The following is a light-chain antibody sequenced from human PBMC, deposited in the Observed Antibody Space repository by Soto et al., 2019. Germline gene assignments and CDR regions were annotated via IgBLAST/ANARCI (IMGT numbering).Light chain of an antibody. CDR3: KQYKECSSFT. CDR1: QYVSNN. V-gene: IGKV3-15*01. J-gene: IGKJ5*01. CDR2: GAA. Sequence: VLPLPWPPLAMCPGERTALSCRRSQYVSNNVVGYQQKPGQTASLLMIGAATSVKGGPARFSGSGSGTEVILSISSMLYEDFAVSYCKQYKECSSFTFGQGTRLEIK.